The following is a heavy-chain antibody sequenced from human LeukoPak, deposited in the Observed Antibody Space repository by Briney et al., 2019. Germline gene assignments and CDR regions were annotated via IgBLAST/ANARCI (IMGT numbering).Heavy chain of an antibody. J-gene: IGHJ5*02. CDR1: GGSISSGSYY. Sequence: PSQTLSLTCTVSGGSISSGSYYWSWIRQPAGKGLEWIGRIYTSGSTNYNPSLKSRATISVDTSKNQFSLKLSSVTAADTAVYYCARSGWFGDNWFDPWGQGTLVTVSS. CDR2: IYTSGST. CDR3: ARSGWFGDNWFDP. D-gene: IGHD6-19*01. V-gene: IGHV4-61*02.